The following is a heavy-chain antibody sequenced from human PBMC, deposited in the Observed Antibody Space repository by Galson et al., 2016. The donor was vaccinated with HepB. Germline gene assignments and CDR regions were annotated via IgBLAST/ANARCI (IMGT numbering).Heavy chain of an antibody. V-gene: IGHV3-23*01. Sequence: SLRLSCAASGLTSGGYDMGWVRQTPGKGPEWVSGISGSGVNTYYADSVKGRFVISRDNSKRTLYLQMNSLRAEDTAVYYCVKDRGTARNFDCWGQGTLVTVSS. CDR2: ISGSGVNT. J-gene: IGHJ4*02. D-gene: IGHD6-6*01. CDR3: VKDRGTARNFDC. CDR1: GLTSGGYD.